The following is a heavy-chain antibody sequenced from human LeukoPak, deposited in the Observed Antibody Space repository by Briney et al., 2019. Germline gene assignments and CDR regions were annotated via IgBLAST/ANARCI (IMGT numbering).Heavy chain of an antibody. D-gene: IGHD4-23*01. CDR1: GFTFSSYW. V-gene: IGHV3-74*01. J-gene: IGHJ3*02. CDR3: ARDEYGGNPNAFDI. CDR2: IGTDGSGA. Sequence: GGSLRLSCAASGFTFSSYWMDWVRQVPGKGPVWVSRIGTDGSGAAYADYVRGRFTISRDNAKNTLYLQMNSVRAEDTAVYYCARDEYGGNPNAFDIWGQGTLVAVSS.